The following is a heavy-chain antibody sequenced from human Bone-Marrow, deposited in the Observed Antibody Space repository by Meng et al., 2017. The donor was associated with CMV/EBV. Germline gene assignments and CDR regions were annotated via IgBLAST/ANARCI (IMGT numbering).Heavy chain of an antibody. V-gene: IGHV3-7*04. D-gene: IGHD7-27*01. CDR2: IKEDGGEI. CDR1: GFPFNKYW. CDR3: MRAHPLGT. J-gene: IGHJ4*02. Sequence: ESLKISCVASGFPFNKYWMSWVRHAPGRGPEWVATIKEDGGEIFYVDSVKGRFTISRDNAKNSLYLQMNFLTAGDTALYYCMRAHPLGTWGQGTLVTVSS.